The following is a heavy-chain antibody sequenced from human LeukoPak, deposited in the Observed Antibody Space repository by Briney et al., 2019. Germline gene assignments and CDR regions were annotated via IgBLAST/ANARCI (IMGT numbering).Heavy chain of an antibody. CDR2: FYYTGST. D-gene: IGHD3-10*01. CDR1: GGSIGSYY. CDR3: ARLPMAMGVFDY. Sequence: SETLSLTCTVSGGSIGSYYWSWIRQPPGKGLEWIGYFYYTGSTNYNPSLKSRVTISVDTSKNQFSLKLSSVTAADTAVYYCARLPMAMGVFDYWGQGTLVTVSS. V-gene: IGHV4-59*08. J-gene: IGHJ4*02.